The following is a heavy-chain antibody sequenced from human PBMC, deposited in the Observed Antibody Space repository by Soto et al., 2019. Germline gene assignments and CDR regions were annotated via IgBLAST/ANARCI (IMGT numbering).Heavy chain of an antibody. V-gene: IGHV4-30-4*01. D-gene: IGHD3-10*01. CDR2: IYYSGST. CDR3: ARDMGPYGMDV. Sequence: SETLSLTCTVSGGSISSGDYYWSWIRQPPGKGLEWIGYIYYSGSTYYNPSLKSRVTISVDTSKNQFSLKLSSVTAADTAVYYCARDMGPYGMDVWGQGTTVTVSS. J-gene: IGHJ6*02. CDR1: GGSISSGDYY.